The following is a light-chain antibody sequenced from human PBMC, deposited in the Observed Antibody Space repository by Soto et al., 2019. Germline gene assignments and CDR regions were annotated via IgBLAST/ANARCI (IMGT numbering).Light chain of an antibody. V-gene: IGLV1-40*01. CDR2: GNS. J-gene: IGLJ2*01. CDR3: QSYDSSLSRV. Sequence: QSVLTQPPSVSGAPRQRVTISCTGSSSNIGAGYDVHWYQQLPGTAPKLLIYGNSNRPSGVPDRFSGSKSGTSAYLAITGLQAEDEADYYCQSYDSSLSRVFGGGTKLTVL. CDR1: SSNIGAGYD.